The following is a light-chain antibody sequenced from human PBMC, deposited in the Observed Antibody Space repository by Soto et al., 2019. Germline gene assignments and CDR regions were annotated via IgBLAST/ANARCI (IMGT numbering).Light chain of an antibody. CDR1: SSNIGAGYD. V-gene: IGLV1-40*01. J-gene: IGLJ3*02. CDR3: QSYDSSLSGWV. Sequence: QSVLTQPPSVSGAPGQRVTISCTGSSSNIGAGYDVHWYQQLPGTAPKLLVYGNSNRPSRVPDRFSGSKSGTSASLAITGLQVEDEADYYCQSYDSSLSGWVFGGGTKLTVL. CDR2: GNS.